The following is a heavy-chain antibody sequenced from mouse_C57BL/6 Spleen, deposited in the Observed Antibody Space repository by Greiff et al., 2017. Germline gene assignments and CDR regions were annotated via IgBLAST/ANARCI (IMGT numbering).Heavy chain of an antibody. V-gene: IGHV5-16*01. CDR2: INYDGSST. D-gene: IGHD1-1*01. J-gene: IGHJ1*03. CDR1: GFTFSDYY. CDR3: ARPLSSYWYFDV. Sequence: EVQRVESEGGLVQPGSSMKLSCTASGFTFSDYYMAWVRQVPEKGLEWVANINYDGSSTYYLDSLKSRFIISRDNAKNILYLQMSSLKSEDTATYYCARPLSSYWYFDVWGTGTTVTVSS.